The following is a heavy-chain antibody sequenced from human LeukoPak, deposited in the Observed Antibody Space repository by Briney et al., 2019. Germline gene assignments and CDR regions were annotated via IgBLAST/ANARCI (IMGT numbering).Heavy chain of an antibody. D-gene: IGHD3-10*01. CDR1: GYSFTSYW. CDR3: ARLASGRDYYYYYMDV. J-gene: IGHJ6*03. CDR2: IYPGDSDT. V-gene: IGHV5-51*01. Sequence: GQSLKISCKGSGYSFTSYWIGWVRQMPGKGVEWMGIIYPGDSDTRYSPSFQGQVTISADKSISTAYLQWSSLKASHTAMYYCARLASGRDYYYYYMDVRGKGTTVTVSS.